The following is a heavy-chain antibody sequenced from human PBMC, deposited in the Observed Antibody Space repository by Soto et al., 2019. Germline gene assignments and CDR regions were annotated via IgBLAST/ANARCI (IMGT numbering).Heavy chain of an antibody. J-gene: IGHJ5*02. V-gene: IGHV4-4*07. D-gene: IGHD2-2*01. Sequence: SETLSLTCSVSGGTISGYYWTWIRQPAGKGLEWIGRIYSSGNTKYNPSLQSRVTMSLDTSNNQFSLRLTSVTAADTAVYYCARGQRSSDWFDPWGQGTLVTVSS. CDR3: ARGQRSSDWFDP. CDR2: IYSSGNT. CDR1: GGTISGYY.